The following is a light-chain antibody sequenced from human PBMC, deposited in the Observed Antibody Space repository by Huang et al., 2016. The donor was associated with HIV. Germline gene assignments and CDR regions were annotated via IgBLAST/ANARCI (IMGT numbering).Light chain of an antibody. Sequence: DVVMTQSPLSVPVTLGHPASISCRSSQSLVYSEGNTNVNWFQKRPGQSPSRLMYKVADRDSGVPDRFSGSGSGTDFTLKISRVEAEDVGLYYCMQGTHWPWTFGEGTKVEIK. J-gene: IGKJ1*01. CDR3: MQGTHWPWT. CDR1: QSLVYSEGNTN. V-gene: IGKV2-30*01. CDR2: KVA.